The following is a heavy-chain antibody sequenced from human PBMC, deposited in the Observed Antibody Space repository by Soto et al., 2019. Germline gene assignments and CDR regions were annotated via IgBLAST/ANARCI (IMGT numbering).Heavy chain of an antibody. D-gene: IGHD2-15*01. CDR2: INSDGSST. CDR1: GFTFRSYW. V-gene: IGHV3-74*01. CDR3: VRTSLVVAAATREDY. Sequence: EVHLVESGGGLVQPGGTLRLSCAASGFTFRSYWMHWVRQAPGKGLVWVSRINSDGSSTSYADSVKGRFTISRDNAKNTLYLQMNSLRAEDTAVYYCVRTSLVVAAATREDYWGQGTLVTVSS. J-gene: IGHJ4*02.